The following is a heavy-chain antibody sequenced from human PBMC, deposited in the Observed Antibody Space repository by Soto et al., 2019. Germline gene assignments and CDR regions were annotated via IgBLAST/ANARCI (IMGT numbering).Heavy chain of an antibody. CDR2: ISYDGSNK. J-gene: IGHJ6*02. V-gene: IGHV3-30*18. CDR1: GFTFSSYG. CDR3: AKDASNYYYYGMDV. Sequence: GSLRLSCAASGFTFSSYGMHWVRQAPGKGLEWVAVISYDGSNKYYADSVKGRFTISRDNSKNTLYLQMNSLRAEDTAVYYCAKDASNYYYYGMDVWGQGTTVTVSS.